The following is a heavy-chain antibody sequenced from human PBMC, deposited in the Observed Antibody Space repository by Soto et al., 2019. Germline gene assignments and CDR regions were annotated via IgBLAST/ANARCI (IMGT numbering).Heavy chain of an antibody. D-gene: IGHD3-10*01. CDR2: INHSGST. Sequence: QVQLQQWGAGLLKPSETLSLTCAVYGGSFSGYYWSWIRQPPGKGLEWIGEINHSGSTNYNPSLKSRVTISVDTSKNQFSLKLSSVTAADTAVYYCARGGLLWFGELYWFDPWGQGALVTVSS. CDR1: GGSFSGYY. V-gene: IGHV4-34*01. CDR3: ARGGLLWFGELYWFDP. J-gene: IGHJ5*02.